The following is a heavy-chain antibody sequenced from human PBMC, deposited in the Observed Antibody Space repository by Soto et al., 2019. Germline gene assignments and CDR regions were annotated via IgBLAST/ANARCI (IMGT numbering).Heavy chain of an antibody. D-gene: IGHD1-26*01. CDR3: AQDHIGGGSYLSPTNCFDP. J-gene: IGHJ5*02. Sequence: GGSLRLSCAVSGFTLSSYAMTWVRQAPGKGLESVSAISDGDDDDNTYYAASVKDRFTISTDFLKNTLYLQMNSLRTEDTAVYYCAQDHIGGGSYLSPTNCFDPWGQRTLVTVSS. CDR1: GFTLSSYA. CDR2: ISDGDDDDNT. V-gene: IGHV3-23*01.